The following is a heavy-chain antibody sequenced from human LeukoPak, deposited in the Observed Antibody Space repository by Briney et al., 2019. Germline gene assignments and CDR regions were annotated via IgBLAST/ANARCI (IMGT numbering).Heavy chain of an antibody. Sequence: PRGSLRLSCAASGFAFSSYSMNWVRQAPGKGLEWVSYISSGGGSLKYYADSVKGRFTISRDNAKNSLSLEMNSLRAEDTAVYYCARDANEYSSPPDVWGKGTTVTVSS. CDR3: ARDANEYSSPPDV. CDR1: GFAFSSYS. J-gene: IGHJ6*04. V-gene: IGHV3-48*01. CDR2: ISSGGGSL. D-gene: IGHD6-6*01.